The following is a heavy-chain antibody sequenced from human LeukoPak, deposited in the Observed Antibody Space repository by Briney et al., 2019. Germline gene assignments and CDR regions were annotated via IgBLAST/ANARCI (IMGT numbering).Heavy chain of an antibody. CDR3: ARDRYSNWFDP. D-gene: IGHD5-12*01. J-gene: IGHJ5*02. CDR1: GFTFSSYW. Sequence: GGSLRLSSAASGFTFSSYWMHWVRQAPGKGLVWVSRINSGGSSTSYADSVKGRFTISRDNAKNTLYLQMNSLRAEDMAVYYCARDRYSNWFDPWGQGTLVTVSS. CDR2: INSGGSST. V-gene: IGHV3-74*01.